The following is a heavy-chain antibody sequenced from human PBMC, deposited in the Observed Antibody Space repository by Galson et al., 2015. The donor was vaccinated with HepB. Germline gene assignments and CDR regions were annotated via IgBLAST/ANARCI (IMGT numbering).Heavy chain of an antibody. D-gene: IGHD3-22*01. CDR2: IMPIFGTA. J-gene: IGHJ4*02. V-gene: IGHV1-69*13. CDR3: AREGYYYDSSGPWFFDY. Sequence: SVKVSCKASGGTFSSYAISWVRQAPGQGLEWMGGIMPIFGTANYAQKFQGRVTITADESTSTAYMELSSLRSEDTAVYYCAREGYYYDSSGPWFFDYWGQGTLVTVSS. CDR1: GGTFSSYA.